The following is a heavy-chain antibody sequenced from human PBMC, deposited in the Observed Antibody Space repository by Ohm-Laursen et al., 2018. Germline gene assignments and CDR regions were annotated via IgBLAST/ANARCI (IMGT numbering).Heavy chain of an antibody. J-gene: IGHJ4*02. V-gene: IGHV4-59*12. D-gene: IGHD6-19*01. CDR1: GGSISSYY. CDR3: ARGFSGWWGRIDY. Sequence: SDTLSLTCTVSGGSISSYYWSWIRQPPGKGLEWIGFISNSGNTNYNPSLKSRVTISVDTSRNHFSLELTSVTAADTAVYYCARGFSGWWGRIDYWGQGILVTVSS. CDR2: ISNSGNT.